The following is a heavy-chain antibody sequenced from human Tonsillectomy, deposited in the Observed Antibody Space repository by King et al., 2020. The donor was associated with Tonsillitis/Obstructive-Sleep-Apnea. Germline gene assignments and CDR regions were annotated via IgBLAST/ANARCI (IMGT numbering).Heavy chain of an antibody. V-gene: IGHV3-7*04. Sequence: VQLVESGGGLVQPGGSLRLSCAASGFTFSSYWMMWVRQAPGKGLEWVANIKQDGSEKNYVDSVKGRFTVSRDNANNSLFLQMNSLRAEDTAVYYCARDTSPYSSGWSDALDIWGQGTMVTVSS. CDR3: ARDTSPYSSGWSDALDI. CDR1: GFTFSSYW. D-gene: IGHD6-19*01. J-gene: IGHJ3*02. CDR2: IKQDGSEK.